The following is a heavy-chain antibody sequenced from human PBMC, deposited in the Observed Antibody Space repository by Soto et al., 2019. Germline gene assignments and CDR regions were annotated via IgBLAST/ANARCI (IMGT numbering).Heavy chain of an antibody. CDR2: IIPIFGTA. CDR1: GVTFSSYA. CDR3: AAVRTYCGGDCNVD. Sequence: SVKVSCKASGVTFSSYAISWVRQAPGQGLEWMGGIIPIFGTANYAQKFQGRVTITADESTSTAYMGLSSLRSEDTAVYYCAAVRTYCGGDCNVDWGQGTLVTVSS. V-gene: IGHV1-69*13. D-gene: IGHD2-21*02. J-gene: IGHJ4*02.